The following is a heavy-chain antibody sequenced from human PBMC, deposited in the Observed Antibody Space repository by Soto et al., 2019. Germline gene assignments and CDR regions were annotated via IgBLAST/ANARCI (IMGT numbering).Heavy chain of an antibody. CDR2: IYYSGST. D-gene: IGHD6-19*01. Sequence: PSETLSLTCTVSGGSISSYYWSWIRQPPGKGLEWIGHIYYSGSTNYNPSLKSRVTISVDTSKNQFSLKLSSVTAADTAVYYCARGPIAVAGTIDYWGQGTLVTVSS. V-gene: IGHV4-59*01. CDR1: GGSISSYY. J-gene: IGHJ4*02. CDR3: ARGPIAVAGTIDY.